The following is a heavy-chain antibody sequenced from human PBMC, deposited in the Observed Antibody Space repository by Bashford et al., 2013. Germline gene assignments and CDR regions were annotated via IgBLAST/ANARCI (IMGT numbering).Heavy chain of an antibody. D-gene: IGHD1-26*01. CDR2: IYTSGST. Sequence: TLSLTCTVSGGSISSGSYYWSWIRQPAGKGLEWIGRIYTSGSTNYNPSLKSRVTISVDTSKNQFSLKLTSVTAADTAIYYCAGGSRGATADYWGRGTLVTVSS. V-gene: IGHV4-61*02. CDR1: GGSISSGSYY. CDR3: AGGSRGATADY. J-gene: IGHJ4*02.